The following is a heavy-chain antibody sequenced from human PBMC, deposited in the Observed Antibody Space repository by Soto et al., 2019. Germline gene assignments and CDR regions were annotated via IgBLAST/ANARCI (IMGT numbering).Heavy chain of an antibody. CDR1: GGSISSYY. D-gene: IGHD5-12*01. V-gene: IGHV4-59*08. CDR2: IYYSGST. CDR3: AALYSGQKWWFDP. J-gene: IGHJ5*02. Sequence: PSETLSLTCTVSGGSISSYYWSWIRQPPGKGLEWIGYIYYSGSTNYNPSLKSRVTISVDTSKNQFSLKLSSVTAADTAVYYCAALYSGQKWWFDPWGQGTLVTVS.